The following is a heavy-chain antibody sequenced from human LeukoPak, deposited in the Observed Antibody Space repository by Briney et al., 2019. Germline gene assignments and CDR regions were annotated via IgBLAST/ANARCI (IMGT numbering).Heavy chain of an antibody. D-gene: IGHD3-10*01. J-gene: IGHJ6*03. CDR2: FDPEDGET. V-gene: IGHV1-24*01. CDR1: GYTLTELS. Sequence: GASVKVSFKVSGYTLTELSMHWVRQAPGKGLEWMGGFDPEDGETIYAQKFQGRVTMTEDTSTDTAYMELSSLRSEDTAVYYCATSGANYYYYYYMDVWGKGTTVTVSS. CDR3: ATSGANYYYYYYMDV.